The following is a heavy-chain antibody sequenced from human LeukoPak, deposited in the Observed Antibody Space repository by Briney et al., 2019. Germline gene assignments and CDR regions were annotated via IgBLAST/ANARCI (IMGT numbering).Heavy chain of an antibody. J-gene: IGHJ1*01. CDR1: GGSISSYY. D-gene: IGHD3-9*01. V-gene: IGHV4-59*01. Sequence: SETLSLTCTVSGGSISSYYWSWIRQPPGKGLEWIGYIYYSGSINYNPSLKSRVTISVDTSKNQFSLKLSSVTAADTAVYYCARGFFDWTSIGYFQHWGQGTLVTVSS. CDR3: ARGFFDWTSIGYFQH. CDR2: IYYSGSI.